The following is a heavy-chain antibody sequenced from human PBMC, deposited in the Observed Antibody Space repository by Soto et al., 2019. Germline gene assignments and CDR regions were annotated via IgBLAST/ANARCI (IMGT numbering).Heavy chain of an antibody. V-gene: IGHV3-7*01. J-gene: IGHJ4*02. CDR2: IKQDGSEK. CDR1: GFTFSSYG. D-gene: IGHD3-9*01. Sequence: GGSLRLSCAASGFTFSSYGMHWVRQAPGKGLEWVANIKQDGSEKYYVDSVKGRFTISRDNAKNSLYLQMNSLRAEDTAVYYCARDFYDILTGYEGRYFDYWGLGTLVTVSS. CDR3: ARDFYDILTGYEGRYFDY.